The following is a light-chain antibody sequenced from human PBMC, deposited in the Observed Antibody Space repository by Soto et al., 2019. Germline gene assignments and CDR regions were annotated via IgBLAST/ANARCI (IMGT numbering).Light chain of an antibody. V-gene: IGLV2-14*01. J-gene: IGLJ3*02. CDR3: SSYTTSGTPV. CDR2: EVS. CDR1: SSDVGGYNY. Sequence: QSVLTQPASVSGSPGQTITISCTGTSSDVGGYNYLSWYQQHPGKAPKVMIYEVSNRPSGVSNRFSGSKSGNSASLTISGLQAEDEAEYFCSSYTTSGTPVFGGGTQVTVL.